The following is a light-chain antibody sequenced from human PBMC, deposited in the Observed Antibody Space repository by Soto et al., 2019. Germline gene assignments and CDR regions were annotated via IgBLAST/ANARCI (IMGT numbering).Light chain of an antibody. CDR2: EVT. CDR1: RSDVSAYNY. J-gene: IGLJ1*01. V-gene: IGLV2-14*01. Sequence: QSVLTQPASVSGSPGQSIAISCTGTRSDVSAYNYVSWYQQHPGKAPKLMISEVTNRPSGVSDRFSGSKSGNTASLTISGLQAEDEADYYCSSFTSRFTFVFGTGNKVTVL. CDR3: SSFTSRFTFV.